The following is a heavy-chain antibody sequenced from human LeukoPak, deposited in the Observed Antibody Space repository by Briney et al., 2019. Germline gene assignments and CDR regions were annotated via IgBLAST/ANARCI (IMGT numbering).Heavy chain of an antibody. V-gene: IGHV3-7*01. CDR1: GFTFSSYW. D-gene: IGHD3-22*01. J-gene: IGHJ4*02. CDR3: ARDSVHGYYDSSGYSALFDY. CDR2: IKQDGSEK. Sequence: GGSLRLSCAASGFTFSSYWMSWGRQAPGKGLGWVGNIKQDGSEKYYVDSVKGRFTISRDNAKNSLYLQMNSLRAEDTAMYYCARDSVHGYYDSSGYSALFDYWGQGTLVTVSS.